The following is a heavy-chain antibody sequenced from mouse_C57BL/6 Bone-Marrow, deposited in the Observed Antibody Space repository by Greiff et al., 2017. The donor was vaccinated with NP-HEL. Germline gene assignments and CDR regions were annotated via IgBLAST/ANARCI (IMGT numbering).Heavy chain of an antibody. J-gene: IGHJ1*03. CDR1: GYSFTGYY. CDR2: INPSTGGT. Sequence: EVMLVESGPELVKPGASVKISCKASGYSFTGYYMNWVKQSPEKSLEWIGEINPSTGGTTYNQKFKAKATLTVDKSSSTAYMQLKSLTSEDSAVYYCARMDTVVDFDVWGTGTTVTVSS. CDR3: ARMDTVVDFDV. D-gene: IGHD1-1*01. V-gene: IGHV1-42*01.